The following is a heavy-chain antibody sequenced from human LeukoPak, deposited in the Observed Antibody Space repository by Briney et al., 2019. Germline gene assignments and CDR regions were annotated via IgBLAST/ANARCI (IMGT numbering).Heavy chain of an antibody. CDR2: INLTGNT. J-gene: IGHJ6*03. Sequence: PSETLSLTCAVDGGAFCGFYWSWVRQTPGKGLEWIGDINLTGNTNYNPSLTDYNPSLKSRVTISVDSSNNELSLKVTSLTAADTGLYNCATVGEDPLEYGSYMDVWGKGTTVSVSS. CDR1: GGAFCGFY. D-gene: IGHD3-3*01. CDR3: ATVGEDPLEYGSYMDV. V-gene: IGHV4-34*01.